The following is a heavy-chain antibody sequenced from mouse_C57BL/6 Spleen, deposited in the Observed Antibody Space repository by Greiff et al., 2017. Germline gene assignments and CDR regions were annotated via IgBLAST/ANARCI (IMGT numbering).Heavy chain of an antibody. Sequence: QVQLQQSGAELVRPGTSVKMSCKASGYTFTNYWIGWAKQRPGHGLEWIGDIYPGGGYTNYNEKFKGKATLTADKSSSTAYMQFSSLTSEDSAIYYCAILNSSGYGNYYAMYYWGQGTSVTVSS. J-gene: IGHJ4*01. CDR1: GYTFTNYW. CDR3: AILNSSGYGNYYAMYY. CDR2: IYPGGGYT. D-gene: IGHD3-2*02. V-gene: IGHV1-63*01.